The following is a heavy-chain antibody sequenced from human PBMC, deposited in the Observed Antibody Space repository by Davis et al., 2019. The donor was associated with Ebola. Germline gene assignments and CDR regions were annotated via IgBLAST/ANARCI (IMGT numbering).Heavy chain of an antibody. J-gene: IGHJ5*02. CDR2: IYYSGRT. D-gene: IGHD2/OR15-2a*01. CDR1: GFTFSSYA. Sequence: MPGGSLRLSCAASGFTFSSYAMTWVRQAPGKGLEWIGSIYYSGRTYYNPSLKSRVTISVDTSKNQFSLKLSSVTAADTAVYYCARLGSRGWFDPWGQGTLVTVSS. CDR3: ARLGSRGWFDP. V-gene: IGHV4-39*01.